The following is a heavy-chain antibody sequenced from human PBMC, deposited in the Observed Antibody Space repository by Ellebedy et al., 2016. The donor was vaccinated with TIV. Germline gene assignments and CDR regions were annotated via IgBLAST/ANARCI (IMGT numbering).Heavy chain of an antibody. CDR1: AASLTSYY. V-gene: IGHV4-34*01. Sequence: SETLSLXCPLSAASLTSYYLSWIRQPPGKGLEWIGEINHSGSTNYNPSLKSRVTISVDTAKNQFSLKLSSVTAADTAVYYCARDPDPLRYYDFWSGFGESDEGDYWGQGTLVTVSS. CDR3: ARDPDPLRYYDFWSGFGESDEGDY. CDR2: INHSGST. J-gene: IGHJ4*02. D-gene: IGHD3-3*01.